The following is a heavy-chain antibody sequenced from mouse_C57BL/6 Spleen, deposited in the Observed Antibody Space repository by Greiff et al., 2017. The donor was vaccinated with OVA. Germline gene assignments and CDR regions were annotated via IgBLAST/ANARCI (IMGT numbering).Heavy chain of an antibody. D-gene: IGHD1-1*01. J-gene: IGHJ1*03. Sequence: EVQLQQSGPELVKPGASVKISCKASGYSFTGYYMNWVKQSPEKSLEWIGEINPSTGGTTYNQKFKAKATLTVDKSSSTAYMQLKSLTSEDSAVYYCARITTGVATDWYFDVWGTGTTVTVSS. V-gene: IGHV1-42*01. CDR1: GYSFTGYY. CDR3: ARITTGVATDWYFDV. CDR2: INPSTGGT.